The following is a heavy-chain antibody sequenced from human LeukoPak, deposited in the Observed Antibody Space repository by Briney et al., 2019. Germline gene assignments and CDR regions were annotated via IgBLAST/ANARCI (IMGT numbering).Heavy chain of an antibody. Sequence: GGSLRLSCAASGFTFSSYSMNWVRQAPGKGLEWVSSISSSSSYIYYADSVKGRFTISRDNAKNSLYLQMNSLRAEDTAVYYCARDFGSSPGAFDYWGQGTLVTVSS. CDR2: ISSSSSYI. V-gene: IGHV3-21*01. CDR3: ARDFGSSPGAFDY. D-gene: IGHD6-13*01. CDR1: GFTFSSYS. J-gene: IGHJ4*02.